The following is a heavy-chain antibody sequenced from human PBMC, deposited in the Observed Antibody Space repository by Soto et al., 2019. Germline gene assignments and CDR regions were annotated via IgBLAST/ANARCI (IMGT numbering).Heavy chain of an antibody. Sequence: PGESLKISCQGSGYSFTSYWIGWVRQMPGKGLEWMWIIYPGDSDTRYSPSFQGQVTISADKSISTAYLQWSSLKASDTAMYYCARLRTRYFDWLLSTFDYWGQGTLVTVSS. CDR1: GYSFTSYW. CDR2: IYPGDSDT. J-gene: IGHJ4*02. CDR3: ARLRTRYFDWLLSTFDY. V-gene: IGHV5-51*01. D-gene: IGHD3-9*01.